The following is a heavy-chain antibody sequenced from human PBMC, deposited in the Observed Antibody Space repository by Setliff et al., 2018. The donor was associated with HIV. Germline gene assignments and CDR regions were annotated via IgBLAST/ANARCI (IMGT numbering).Heavy chain of an antibody. Sequence: GGSLRLSCEASGFTFRKYWMHWVRQAPGKGLVWVSCINNDGSSTNYADSVKGRLTVSRDNAKNTLYLQMDSLRSEDTAVYYCVTDIESHPYYNLDYWGQGTLVTVSS. CDR2: INNDGSST. V-gene: IGHV3-74*01. D-gene: IGHD3-10*01. J-gene: IGHJ4*02. CDR3: VTDIESHPYYNLDY. CDR1: GFTFRKYW.